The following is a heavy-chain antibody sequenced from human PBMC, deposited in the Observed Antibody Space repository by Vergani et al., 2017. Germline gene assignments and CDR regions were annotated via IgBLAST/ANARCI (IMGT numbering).Heavy chain of an antibody. CDR2: IYHSGST. CDR1: GYSISSGYY. CDR3: ASSVCSGGSCYLCFDY. J-gene: IGHJ4*02. Sequence: QVQLQESGPGLVKPSETLSLTCTVSGYSISSGYYWGWIRQPPGKGLEWIGSIYHSGSTYYNPSLKSRVTISVDTSKNQFSLKLSSVTAADTAVYYCASSVCSGGSCYLCFDYWGQGTLVTVSS. V-gene: IGHV4-38-2*02. D-gene: IGHD2-15*01.